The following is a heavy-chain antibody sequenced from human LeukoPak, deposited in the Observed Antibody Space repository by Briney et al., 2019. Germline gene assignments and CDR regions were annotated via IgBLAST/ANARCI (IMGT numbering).Heavy chain of an antibody. V-gene: IGHV3-20*04. D-gene: IGHD3-16*01. Sequence: GGSLRLSCAASGFTFSIYWMHWVRQAPGKGLEWVSGINWNGGSTGYADSVKGRFTISRDNAKNSLYLQMNSLRAEDTALYYCARGEGYYFDYWGQGTLVTVSS. CDR3: ARGEGYYFDY. J-gene: IGHJ4*02. CDR2: INWNGGST. CDR1: GFTFSIYW.